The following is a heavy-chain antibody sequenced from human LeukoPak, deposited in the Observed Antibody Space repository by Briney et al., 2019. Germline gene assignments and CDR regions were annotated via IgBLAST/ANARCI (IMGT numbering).Heavy chain of an antibody. J-gene: IGHJ5*02. D-gene: IGHD2-2*01. CDR3: ARMVGYCSSTSCQNWFDP. V-gene: IGHV1-18*01. CDR2: ISAYNGNT. CDR1: GYTFTSYG. Sequence: ASVKVSCKASGYTFTSYGISWMRQAPGQGLEWMGWISAYNGNTNYAQKLQGRVTMTTDTSTSTAYMELGSRRSDDTAVYYCARMVGYCSSTSCQNWFDPWGQGTLVTVSS.